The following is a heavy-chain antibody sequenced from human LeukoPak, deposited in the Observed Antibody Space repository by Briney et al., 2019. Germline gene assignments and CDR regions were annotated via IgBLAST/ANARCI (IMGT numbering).Heavy chain of an antibody. CDR2: FHYSGST. CDR1: GDFFNSGY. Sequence: SETLSLTCIVSGDFFNSGYWSWLRQPPGKGLEWIGFFHYSGSTNYNPSLTSRVTISKDTSKNLFSLRLTSVTAADTAIYYCARDGSARSFYYWGQGTLVTVSS. D-gene: IGHD2/OR15-2a*01. CDR3: ARDGSARSFYY. V-gene: IGHV4-59*01. J-gene: IGHJ1*01.